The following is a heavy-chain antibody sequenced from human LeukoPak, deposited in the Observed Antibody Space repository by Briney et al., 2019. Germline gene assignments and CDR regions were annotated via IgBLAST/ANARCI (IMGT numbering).Heavy chain of an antibody. CDR2: IYPGDSDT. CDR3: ARDPKSDY. CDR1: GYSFSSYW. Sequence: GXSLQISCEGSGYSFSSYWIAWGRQLPGKGLEWMGIIYPGDSDTRYSPSFQGQVTISADKSINTAYLQWSSLKASDTAIYFCARDPKSDYWGQGTLVTVSS. V-gene: IGHV5-51*01. J-gene: IGHJ4*02.